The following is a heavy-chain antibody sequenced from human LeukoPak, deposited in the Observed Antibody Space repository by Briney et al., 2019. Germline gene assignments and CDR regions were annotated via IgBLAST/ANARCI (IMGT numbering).Heavy chain of an antibody. V-gene: IGHV1-69*05. CDR3: ARSPGRYCTNGVCEDNWFDP. D-gene: IGHD2-8*01. Sequence: VASVKVSCKASGGTFSSYAISWVRQAPGQGLEWMGGIIPIFGTANYAQKFQGRVTITTDESTSTAYMELSSLRSEDTAVYYCARSPGRYCTNGVCEDNWFDPWGRGTLVTVSS. CDR1: GGTFSSYA. J-gene: IGHJ5*02. CDR2: IIPIFGTA.